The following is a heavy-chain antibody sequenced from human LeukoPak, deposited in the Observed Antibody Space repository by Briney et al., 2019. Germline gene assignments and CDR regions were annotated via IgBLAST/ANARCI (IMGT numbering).Heavy chain of an antibody. V-gene: IGHV3-30*18. J-gene: IGHJ4*02. CDR2: ISYDGSNK. Sequence: PGRSLRLSCAASGFTFSSYGMHWVRQAPGKGLEGVAVISYDGSNKYYADSVKGRFTISRDNSKNTLYLQMNSLRAEDTAVYYCAKLVDSSGWYWPADYWGQGTLVTVSS. CDR3: AKLVDSSGWYWPADY. CDR1: GFTFSSYG. D-gene: IGHD6-19*01.